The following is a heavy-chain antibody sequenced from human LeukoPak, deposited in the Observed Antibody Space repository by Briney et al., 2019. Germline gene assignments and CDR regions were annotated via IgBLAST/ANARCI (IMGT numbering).Heavy chain of an antibody. V-gene: IGHV4-39*01. CDR3: ARHSKLGYSDTSGFTTNDAFDI. CDR1: GGSISSSSYY. D-gene: IGHD3-22*01. J-gene: IGHJ3*02. Sequence: SETLSLTCTVSGGSISSSSYYWGWIRQPPGKGLEWIGSIYYSGSTYYNPSLKSRVTISLDTSKNQFSLKLTSVTAADTAVYYCARHSKLGYSDTSGFTTNDAFDIWGQGTMVTVSS. CDR2: IYYSGST.